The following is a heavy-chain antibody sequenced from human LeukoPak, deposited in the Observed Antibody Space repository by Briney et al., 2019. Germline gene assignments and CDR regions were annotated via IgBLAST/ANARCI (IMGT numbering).Heavy chain of an antibody. V-gene: IGHV3-30-3*01. CDR1: GFTFSSYA. CDR2: ISYDGSNK. J-gene: IGHJ4*02. D-gene: IGHD2-8*02. CDR3: ARRGGTGTFDY. Sequence: GRSLRLSCAASGFTFSSYAMHWVRQAPGKGLEWVAVISYDGSNKYYADSVKGRFTISRDNSKNTLYLQMNSLRAEDTAVYYCARRGGTGTFDYWGQGTLVTVSS.